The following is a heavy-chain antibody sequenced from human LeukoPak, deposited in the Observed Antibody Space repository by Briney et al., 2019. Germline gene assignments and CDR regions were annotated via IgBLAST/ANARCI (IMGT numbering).Heavy chain of an antibody. CDR3: TRRLDD. CDR2: IKHDESEK. V-gene: IGHV3-7*01. CDR1: GFSFNGDW. J-gene: IGHJ4*02. D-gene: IGHD3-16*01. Sequence: GGSLRLSCAASGFSFNGDWMDWVRQAPGKGLEWVANIKHDESEKNYLDSVKGRFTISRDNAQNSLYLQMNGLRVEDTAVYYCTRRLDDWGQGTLVTVSS.